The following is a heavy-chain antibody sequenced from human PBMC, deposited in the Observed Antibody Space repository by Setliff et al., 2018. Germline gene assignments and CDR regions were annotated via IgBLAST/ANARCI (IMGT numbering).Heavy chain of an antibody. CDR3: AKPRPGTTSEPSDY. CDR2: VRSDGGDK. V-gene: IGHV3-30*02. CDR1: GFTFSRYG. D-gene: IGHD1-7*01. J-gene: IGHJ4*02. Sequence: GGSLRLSCAASGFTFSRYGMHWVRQAPGKGLEWVAYVRSDGGDKKYADSVRGRFTISRDNSKNTLNLQMNSLRDEDTAVYYCAKPRPGTTSEPSDYWGQGTLVTVSS.